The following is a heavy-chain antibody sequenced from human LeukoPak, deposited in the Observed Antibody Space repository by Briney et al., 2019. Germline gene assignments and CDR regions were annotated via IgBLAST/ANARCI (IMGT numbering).Heavy chain of an antibody. V-gene: IGHV3-23*01. Sequence: GRSLRLSCAASGFTFSNYSISWVRQAPGKGLEWVSGISGSGGSTYYADSVKGRFTISRDNSKNTLYLQMNSLRAEDTAVYYCAKDRSSSISCSNYWGQGTLVTVSS. CDR2: ISGSGGST. D-gene: IGHD2-2*01. J-gene: IGHJ4*02. CDR1: GFTFSNYS. CDR3: AKDRSSSISCSNY.